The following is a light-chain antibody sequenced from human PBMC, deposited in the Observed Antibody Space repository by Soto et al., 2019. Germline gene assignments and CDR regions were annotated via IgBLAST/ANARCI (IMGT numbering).Light chain of an antibody. CDR3: QHRMNWPLT. CDR2: ESS. CDR1: QKVANY. Sequence: EIVLTQSPATLSLSPGERATLSCMASQKVANYLDWYQQKPGQAPRLLIYESSNRATGIAARFSGSGSGTDFTLTISSLEPEDFAVYYCQHRMNWPLTFGQGTRLEIK. J-gene: IGKJ5*01. V-gene: IGKV3-11*01.